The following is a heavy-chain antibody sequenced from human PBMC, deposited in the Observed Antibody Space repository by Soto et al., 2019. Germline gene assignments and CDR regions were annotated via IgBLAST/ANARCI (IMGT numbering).Heavy chain of an antibody. D-gene: IGHD6-19*01. CDR3: ARSYSSGWEFDY. CDR2: ISSTGRTI. CDR1: GFTFSNYY. V-gene: IGHV3-11*01. J-gene: IGHJ4*02. Sequence: GGSLRLSCAASGFTFSNYYMSWIRQAPGKGLEWVSYISSTGRTIYYADSVKGRFTVSRDNAQNSLSLKLNGLRVEDTAVYYCARSYSSGWEFDYWGQGTQVTVSS.